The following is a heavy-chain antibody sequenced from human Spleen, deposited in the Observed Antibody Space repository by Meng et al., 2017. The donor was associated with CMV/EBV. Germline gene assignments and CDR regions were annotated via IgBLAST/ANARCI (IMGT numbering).Heavy chain of an antibody. Sequence: ASVKVSCKASGYTFTDHYFHWVRQAPGQGLEWMGWIYPNSGGTNYAQKFQGRVTMTRDTSISTAYMELSRLRSDDTAVYFCARLYNWNYRLEDYWGQGTLVTVSS. D-gene: IGHD1-7*01. CDR1: GYTFTDHY. J-gene: IGHJ4*02. V-gene: IGHV1-2*02. CDR3: ARLYNWNYRLEDY. CDR2: IYPNSGGT.